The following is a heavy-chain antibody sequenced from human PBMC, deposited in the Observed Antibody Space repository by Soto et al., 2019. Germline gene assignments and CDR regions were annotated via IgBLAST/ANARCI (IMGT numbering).Heavy chain of an antibody. D-gene: IGHD3-16*01. V-gene: IGHV1-69*13. CDR3: ARGGGPYVWFNEF. Sequence: VASVKVSCKDSGGLFSSFAISWVRQAPGQGLEWLGGIIPVFGTTNYAEKFQDRVTITADESTNTAYMELSSLTSGDTAIYYCARGGGPYVWFNEFWGQGTLVTVSS. CDR2: IIPVFGTT. J-gene: IGHJ4*02. CDR1: GGLFSSFA.